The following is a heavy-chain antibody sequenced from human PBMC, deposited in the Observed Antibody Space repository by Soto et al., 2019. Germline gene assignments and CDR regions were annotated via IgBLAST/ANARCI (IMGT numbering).Heavy chain of an antibody. V-gene: IGHV1-69*01. J-gene: IGHJ6*02. CDR2: IIPIFGTA. CDR1: GGTFSSYA. Sequence: QVQLVQSGAEVKKPGSSVKVSCKASGGTFSSYAISWVRQAPGQGLEWMGGIIPIFGTANYAQKFQGRVTITADETTSTAYIGLSSLRSGDPAVYYCGGGENVVPATIAVYYHYGMDGWGQGTTVTVSS. D-gene: IGHD2-2*01. CDR3: GGGENVVPATIAVYYHYGMDG.